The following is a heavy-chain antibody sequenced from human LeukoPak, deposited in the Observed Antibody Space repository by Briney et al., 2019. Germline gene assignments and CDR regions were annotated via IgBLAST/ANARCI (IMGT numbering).Heavy chain of an antibody. V-gene: IGHV3-11*04. CDR1: GFTFSDYY. CDR2: IPISGSTI. D-gene: IGHD5-12*01. Sequence: GGSLRLSCAASGFTFSDYYMIWIRQAPGKGLESVSYIPISGSTIYYADSVKGRFTFSRDNAKNSLYLQMNSLRAEDTAVYYCARVRREVATIGFDYWGQGTLVTVSS. CDR3: ARVRREVATIGFDY. J-gene: IGHJ4*02.